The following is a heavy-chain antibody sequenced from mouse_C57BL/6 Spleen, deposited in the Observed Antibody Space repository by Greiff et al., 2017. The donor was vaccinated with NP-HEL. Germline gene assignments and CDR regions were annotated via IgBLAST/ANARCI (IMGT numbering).Heavy chain of an antibody. CDR1: GYTFTDYY. CDR2: INPNNGGT. J-gene: IGHJ1*03. Sequence: EVQLQQSGPELVKPGASVKISCKASGYTFTDYYMNWVKQSHGKSLEWIGDINPNNGGTSYNQKFKGKATLTVDKSSSTAYMELRSLTSEDSAVYYCASGDMTTVVARVWGTGTTVTVSS. V-gene: IGHV1-26*01. D-gene: IGHD1-1*01. CDR3: ASGDMTTVVARV.